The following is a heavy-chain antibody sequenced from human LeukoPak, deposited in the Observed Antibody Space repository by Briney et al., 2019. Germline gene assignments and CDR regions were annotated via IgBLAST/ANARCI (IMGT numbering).Heavy chain of an antibody. V-gene: IGHV3-48*04. CDR1: GFTFSSYS. D-gene: IGHD3-22*01. J-gene: IGHJ6*02. CDR3: ARDYSLGYYDSSGYYNYGMDV. Sequence: PGGSLRLSCAASGFTFSSYSMNWVRQAPGKGLEWVSYISSSSSTIYYADSVKGRFTISRDNAKNSLYLQMNSLRAEDTAVYYCARDYSLGYYDSSGYYNYGMDVWGQGTTVTVSS. CDR2: ISSSSSTI.